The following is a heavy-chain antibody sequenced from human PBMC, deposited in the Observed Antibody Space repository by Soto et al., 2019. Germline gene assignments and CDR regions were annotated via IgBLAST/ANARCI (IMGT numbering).Heavy chain of an antibody. CDR3: AMRGVRGYDAFDI. CDR2: INPNSGGT. Sequence: ASVKVSCKASGYTFTVYYMHCVLQSPGQGLEWMGWINPNSGGTNYAQKFQGRVTMTRDTSISTAYMELSRLRSDDTAVYYCAMRGVRGYDAFDIWGQGTMVTVS. J-gene: IGHJ3*02. D-gene: IGHD3-10*01. CDR1: GYTFTVYY. V-gene: IGHV1-2*02.